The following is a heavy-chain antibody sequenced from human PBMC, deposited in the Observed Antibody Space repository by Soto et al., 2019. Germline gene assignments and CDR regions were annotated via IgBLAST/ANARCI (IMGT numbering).Heavy chain of an antibody. CDR2: IDNAGTDS. CDR3: ARGWFGPDV. Sequence: EVQLVESGGGLVQPGGSLRLSCAASGFTLSGRSMHWVRQAPGKGLVWVSGIDNAGTDSTYADSVKGRFTSSRDTAKNMLYLQMTRLGVEDTAVYYCARGWFGPDVWGKGNTVTGSS. CDR1: GFTLSGRS. J-gene: IGHJ6*04. V-gene: IGHV3-74*01. D-gene: IGHD3-10*01.